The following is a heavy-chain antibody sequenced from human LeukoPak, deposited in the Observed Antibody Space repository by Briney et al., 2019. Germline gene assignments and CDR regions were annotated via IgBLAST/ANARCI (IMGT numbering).Heavy chain of an antibody. CDR1: GYTFKSYG. CDR3: ARGRWLQIYFDY. J-gene: IGHJ4*02. Sequence: GASVKVSCKASGYTFKSYGIHWVRQAPGQGLEWMGGIIPIFGTANYAQKFQGRVTITTDESTSTAYMELSSLRSEDTAVYYCARGRWLQIYFDYWGQGTLVTVSS. D-gene: IGHD5-24*01. CDR2: IIPIFGTA. V-gene: IGHV1-69*05.